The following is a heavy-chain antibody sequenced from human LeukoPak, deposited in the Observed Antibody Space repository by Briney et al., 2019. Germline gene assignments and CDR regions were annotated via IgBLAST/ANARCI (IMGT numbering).Heavy chain of an antibody. V-gene: IGHV4-39*07. J-gene: IGHJ5*02. CDR3: ARGKSMVREVDWFDP. D-gene: IGHD3-10*01. CDR1: GGSISSSSYY. CDR2: IYFGGST. Sequence: SETLSLTCTVSGGSISSSSYYWGWIRQAPGKGLEWIGNIYFGGSTYYSSSLESRVTISVDTSKNQFSLKLNSVTAADTAVYYCARGKSMVREVDWFDPWGQGTLVTVSS.